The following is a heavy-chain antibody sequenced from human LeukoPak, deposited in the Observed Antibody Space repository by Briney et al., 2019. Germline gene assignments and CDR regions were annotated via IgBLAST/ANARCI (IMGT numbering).Heavy chain of an antibody. D-gene: IGHD3-10*01. Sequence: GGSLRLSCAASGFSFSNAWMSWVRQAPGKGLEWVGRIKSKTDGGTTDYAAPVKGRFIISRDDSKNTLYLQMSSLKTEDTAVYYCTWIRSGKYYYWFDPWGQGTLVTVFS. CDR3: TWIRSGKYYYWFDP. J-gene: IGHJ5*02. V-gene: IGHV3-15*01. CDR2: IKSKTDGGTT. CDR1: GFSFSNAW.